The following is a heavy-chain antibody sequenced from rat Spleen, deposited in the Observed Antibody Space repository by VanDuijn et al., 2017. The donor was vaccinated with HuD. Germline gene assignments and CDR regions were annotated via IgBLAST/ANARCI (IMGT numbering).Heavy chain of an antibody. J-gene: IGHJ4*01. CDR2: ISTGGGNT. CDR1: GFTFSNFD. Sequence: EVQLVESGGGLVQPGRSLKLSCAASGFTFSNFDMAWARQVPTKGLEWVASISTGGGNTYYRDSVKGRFTISRDNAKSTLYLEMDSLRSEETATYYCTRVDGYYRTMDAWGQGTSVTVSS. CDR3: TRVDGYYRTMDA. D-gene: IGHD1-12*03. V-gene: IGHV5S11*01.